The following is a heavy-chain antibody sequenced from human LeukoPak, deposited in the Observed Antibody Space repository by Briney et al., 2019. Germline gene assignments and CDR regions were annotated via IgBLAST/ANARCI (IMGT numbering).Heavy chain of an antibody. CDR2: IYYSGST. J-gene: IGHJ6*02. Sequence: SETLSLTCTVSGGSISSYYWSWIRQPPGKGLEWIGYIYYSGSTNYNPSLKSRVTISVDTSKNPFSLKLSSVTAADTAVYYCARTYPRNYYYGMDVWGQGTTVTVSS. V-gene: IGHV4-59*08. CDR1: GGSISSYY. CDR3: ARTYPRNYYYGMDV. D-gene: IGHD5-18*01.